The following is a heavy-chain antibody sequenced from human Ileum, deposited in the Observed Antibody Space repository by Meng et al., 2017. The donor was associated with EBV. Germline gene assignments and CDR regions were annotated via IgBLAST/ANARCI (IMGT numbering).Heavy chain of an antibody. Sequence: VPLQESGPGLVKPSETLSLPCTVSGGSISSYYWSWIRQPPGKGLEWIGYIYYSGGTNYNPSLKSRVTISVDTSKNQFSLNLSSVTAADTAVYYCARGGWSLDYWGQRTLVTVSS. D-gene: IGHD2-15*01. CDR3: ARGGWSLDY. CDR2: IYYSGGT. J-gene: IGHJ4*02. CDR1: GGSISSYY. V-gene: IGHV4-59*08.